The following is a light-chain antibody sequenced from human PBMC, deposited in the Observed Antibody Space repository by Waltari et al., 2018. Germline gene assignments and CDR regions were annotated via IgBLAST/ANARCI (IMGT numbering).Light chain of an antibody. J-gene: IGKJ1*01. CDR1: QSVSRA. CDR2: GIY. CDR3: QHYVMLPVT. V-gene: IGKV3-20*01. Sequence: EIVLPQSPGTLSLSPGDRATLSCRTSQSVSRALAWYQQKPGQAPRLLIYGIYNRATGIPDRFSGSGSGTDFSLTISRLEPEDFAVYYCQHYVMLPVTFGQGTRVEVK.